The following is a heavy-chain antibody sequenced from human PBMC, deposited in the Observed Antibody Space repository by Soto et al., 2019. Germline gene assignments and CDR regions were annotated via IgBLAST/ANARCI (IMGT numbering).Heavy chain of an antibody. V-gene: IGHV4-59*01. J-gene: IGHJ4*02. CDR1: GGSISSYY. CDR2: IYYSGST. CDR3: ARASGSSSPWYFDY. Sequence: SETLSLTCTVSGGSISSYYWSWIRQPPGKGLEWIGYIYYSGSTNYNSSLKSRVTISVDTSKNQFSLKLSSVAAADTAVYYCARASGSSSPWYFDYWGQGTLVTVSS. D-gene: IGHD6-13*01.